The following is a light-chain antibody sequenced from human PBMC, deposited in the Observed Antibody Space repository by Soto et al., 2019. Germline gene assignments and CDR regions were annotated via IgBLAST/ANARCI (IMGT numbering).Light chain of an antibody. V-gene: IGLV2-14*01. Sequence: QSVLTQPASVSGSPGQSITISCTGTSSDVGGYNYVSWYQQHPGKAPKLMIYEVSNRPSGVSNRFSGSKSGNTASLTISGLQAEAEAAYYCSSYTSSSTRVFGTGTKVTVL. CDR1: SSDVGGYNY. CDR3: SSYTSSSTRV. CDR2: EVS. J-gene: IGLJ1*01.